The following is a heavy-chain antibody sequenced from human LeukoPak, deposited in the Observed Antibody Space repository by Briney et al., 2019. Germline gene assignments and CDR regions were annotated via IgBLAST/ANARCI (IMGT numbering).Heavy chain of an antibody. V-gene: IGHV4-59*01. CDR3: ARDSPSIYYDSSGPYAFDI. J-gene: IGHJ3*02. CDR2: IYYSGST. D-gene: IGHD3-22*01. Sequence: SETLSLTCTVSGGSISSDYWSWIRQPPGKGLEWIGYIYYSGSTNYNPSLKSRVTISVDTSKNQFSLKLSSVTAADTAVYYCARDSPSIYYDSSGPYAFDIWGQGTMVTVSS. CDR1: GGSISSDY.